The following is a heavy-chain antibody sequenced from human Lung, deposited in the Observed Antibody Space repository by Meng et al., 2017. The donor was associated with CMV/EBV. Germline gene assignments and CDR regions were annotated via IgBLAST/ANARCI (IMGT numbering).Heavy chain of an antibody. CDR1: RGPMSSGGYC. CDR3: ARQAPDNYFDT. J-gene: IGHJ5*02. Sequence: TCSVSRGPMSSGGYCWSWIRQHPEKGLEWIGYTYSDGTTHYNPSLRSRISISVDTSKKQFYLKLDSVTAADTAVYYCARQAPDNYFDTWGQGALVT. CDR2: TYSDGTT. V-gene: IGHV4-31*03.